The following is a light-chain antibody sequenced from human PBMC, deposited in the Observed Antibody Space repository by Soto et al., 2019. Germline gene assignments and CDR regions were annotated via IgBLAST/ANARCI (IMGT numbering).Light chain of an antibody. Sequence: EIVLPPSAGTISFAPVERDHLSLLASQSVSSSYLAWYQQKPGLAPRLLIYGASSRATGIPDRFSGSGSGTDFTLTISRLEPEDFAVYYCKQYGSSRTCGQGTTGDIK. V-gene: IGKV3-20*01. CDR2: GAS. CDR1: QSVSSSY. CDR3: KQYGSSRT. J-gene: IGKJ1*01.